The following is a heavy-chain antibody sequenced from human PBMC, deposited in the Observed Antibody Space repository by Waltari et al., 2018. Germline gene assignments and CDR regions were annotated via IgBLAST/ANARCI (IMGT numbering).Heavy chain of an antibody. CDR2: IYYSGST. J-gene: IGHJ4*02. D-gene: IGHD3-9*01. CDR1: GAYFEISRHY. CDR3: ARTAYDHLTGYPTLDH. V-gene: IGHV4-39*07. Sequence: QVQLQESGPGLVKPSETLSLTCSVSGAYFEISRHYWGWVRQPPGKGLEWIGSIYYSGSTYYNPSLKSRVNMSVDTANYQFSLKVTSVTAADTAIYYCARTAYDHLTGYPTLDHWGQGILVTVSS.